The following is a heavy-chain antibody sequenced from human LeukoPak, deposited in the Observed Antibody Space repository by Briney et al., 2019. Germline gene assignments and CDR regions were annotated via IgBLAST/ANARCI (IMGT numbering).Heavy chain of an antibody. CDR1: GGSFSGYY. V-gene: IGHV4-34*01. CDR3: ARIIRGGDLDYFDY. J-gene: IGHJ4*02. Sequence: KSSETLSLTCAVYGGSFSGYYWSWIRQPPGKGLEWIGEINHSGSTNYNPSLKSRVTISVDTSKNQFSLKLSSVTAADTAVYYCARIIRGGDLDYFDYWGQGTLVTVSS. D-gene: IGHD2-21*02. CDR2: INHSGST.